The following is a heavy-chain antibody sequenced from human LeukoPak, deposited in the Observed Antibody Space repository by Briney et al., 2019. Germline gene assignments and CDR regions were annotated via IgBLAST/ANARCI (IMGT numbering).Heavy chain of an antibody. V-gene: IGHV4-34*01. CDR1: GGSFSGYY. J-gene: IGHJ6*04. D-gene: IGHD3-10*01. CDR2: INHSGST. CDR3: AGVFERITMVRGATDV. Sequence: SETLSLTCDVYGGSFSGYYWSWIRQPPGKGLEWIGEINHSGSTNYNPSLKSRVTISVDTSKNQFSLKLSSVTAADTAVYCCAGVFERITMVRGATDVWGKGTTVTVSS.